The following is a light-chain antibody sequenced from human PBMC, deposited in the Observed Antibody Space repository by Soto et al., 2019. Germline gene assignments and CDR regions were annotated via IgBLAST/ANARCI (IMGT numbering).Light chain of an antibody. CDR1: SSDVGGYNY. CDR2: EVS. Sequence: QSVLTQPASVSGSPGQSITISCTGTSSDVGGYNYVSWYQQHPGKAPKLMIYEVSNRPSGVSNRFSGSKSGNTASLTISGLQAEDEADYFCSSYADSNNFAYVFGTGTKVTVL. CDR3: SSYADSNNFAYV. V-gene: IGLV2-14*01. J-gene: IGLJ1*01.